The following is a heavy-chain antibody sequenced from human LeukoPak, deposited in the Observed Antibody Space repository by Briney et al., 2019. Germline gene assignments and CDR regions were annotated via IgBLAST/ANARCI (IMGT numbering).Heavy chain of an antibody. CDR2: IYDSGST. CDR1: GGSISSYY. D-gene: IGHD3-22*01. Sequence: PSETLSLTCTVSGGSISSYYWSWLRQTPGQGLEYIGYIYDSGSTNYNPSLKSRVTISGDTSKNQFSLQLSSVTAADTAVYYCARYDSRGDYYFDYWGQGTLVTVSS. V-gene: IGHV4-59*01. J-gene: IGHJ4*02. CDR3: ARYDSRGDYYFDY.